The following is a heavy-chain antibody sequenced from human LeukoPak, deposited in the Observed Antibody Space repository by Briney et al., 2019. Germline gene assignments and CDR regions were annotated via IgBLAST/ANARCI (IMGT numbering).Heavy chain of an antibody. CDR2: ISVSGTTI. J-gene: IGHJ6*03. CDR1: GFTFSFYE. CDR3: AKDATAVPGTVYMDV. Sequence: PGGSLRLSCAASGFTFSFYEMNWVRQAPGKGLEWLSHISVSGTTIHYADSVKGRFTISRDNAKNSVYLQMTSLRAEDTALYYCAKDATAVPGTVYMDVWGEGTTVTISS. D-gene: IGHD2-2*01. V-gene: IGHV3-48*03.